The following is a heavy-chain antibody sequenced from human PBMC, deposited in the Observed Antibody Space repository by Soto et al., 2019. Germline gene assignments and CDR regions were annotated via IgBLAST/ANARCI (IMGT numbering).Heavy chain of an antibody. CDR1: GYTFSSYD. CDR3: ATSGGGWYLY. D-gene: IGHD6-19*01. V-gene: IGHV1-8*01. Sequence: SGAEVKTPGASVKVSCKASGYTFSSYDINWVRQATGQGLEWMGWLNPNSGDTGYAQKFQGRVTLTRNTSINTAYIELSSLTSDDTAVYYCATSGGGWYLYWGQGTLVTVSS. CDR2: LNPNSGDT. J-gene: IGHJ4*02.